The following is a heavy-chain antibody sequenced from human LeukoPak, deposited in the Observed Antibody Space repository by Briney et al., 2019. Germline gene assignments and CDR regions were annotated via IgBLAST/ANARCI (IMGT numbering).Heavy chain of an antibody. D-gene: IGHD1-26*01. CDR2: IIPIFGTA. J-gene: IGHJ4*02. V-gene: IGHV1-69*01. CDR1: GYSFTSYW. Sequence: KISCKGSGYSFTSYWIGWVRQAPGQGLEWMGGIIPIFGTANYAQKFQGRVTITADESTSTAYMELSSLRSEDTAVYYCAGSPGLRYSGSYETFDYWGQGTLVTVSS. CDR3: AGSPGLRYSGSYETFDY.